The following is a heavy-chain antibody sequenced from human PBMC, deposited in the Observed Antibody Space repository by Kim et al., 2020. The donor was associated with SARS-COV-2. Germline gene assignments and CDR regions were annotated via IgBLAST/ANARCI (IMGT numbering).Heavy chain of an antibody. Sequence: SETLSLTCTVSGGSISSSSYYRGWIRQPPGKGLEWIGSIYYSGSTYYNPSLKSRVTISVDTSKNQFSLKLSSVTAAGTAVYYCARLRDEYSSPHTLMDVWGKGTTVTVSS. CDR2: IYYSGST. CDR1: GGSISSSSYY. J-gene: IGHJ6*03. CDR3: ARLRDEYSSPHTLMDV. V-gene: IGHV4-39*01. D-gene: IGHD6-6*01.